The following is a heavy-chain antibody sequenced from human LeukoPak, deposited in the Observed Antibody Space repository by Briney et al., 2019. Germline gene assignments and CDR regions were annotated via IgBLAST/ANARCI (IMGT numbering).Heavy chain of an antibody. CDR3: ARNFLPDANWFDP. Sequence: PSQTLSLTCAVSGGSISSGGYYWSWIRQPPGKGLEWIGYIYHSGSTYYNPSLKSRVTISLDRSKNQFSLKLSSVTAADTAVYYCARNFLPDANWFDPWGQGTLVTVSS. J-gene: IGHJ5*02. V-gene: IGHV4-30-2*01. CDR1: GGSISSGGYY. D-gene: IGHD1-14*01. CDR2: IYHSGST.